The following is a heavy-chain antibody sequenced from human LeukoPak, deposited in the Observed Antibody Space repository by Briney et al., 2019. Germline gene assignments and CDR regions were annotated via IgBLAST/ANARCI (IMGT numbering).Heavy chain of an antibody. CDR1: GGSISSYY. V-gene: IGHV4-59*01. Sequence: SETLSLTCTVSGGSISSYYWSWIRQPPGKGLEWIGYIYYSGSTNYNPSLKSRVTISVDTSKNQFSLKLSSVTAADTAVYYCARLSLGYMVVWGKGTTVTVSS. CDR2: IYYSGST. CDR3: ARLSLGYMVV. J-gene: IGHJ6*03. D-gene: IGHD1-26*01.